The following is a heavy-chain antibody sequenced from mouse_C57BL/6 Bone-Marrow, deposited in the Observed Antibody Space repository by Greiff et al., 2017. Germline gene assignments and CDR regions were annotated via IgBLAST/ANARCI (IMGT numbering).Heavy chain of an antibody. J-gene: IGHJ1*03. CDR3: ARHEGGYYGDWYFDV. CDR1: GFSLTSYG. Sequence: QVQLQQSGPGLVAPSQSLSITCTVSGFSLTSYGVHWVRQPPGKGLEWLVVIWSDGSTTYNSALKSRLSISKDNSKSQVFLKMNSLQTDDTAMYYCARHEGGYYGDWYFDVWGTGTTGTVSS. V-gene: IGHV2-6-1*01. CDR2: IWSDGST. D-gene: IGHD1-1*01.